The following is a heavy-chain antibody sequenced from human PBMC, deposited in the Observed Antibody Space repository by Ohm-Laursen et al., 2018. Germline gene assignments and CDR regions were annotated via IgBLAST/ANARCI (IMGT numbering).Heavy chain of an antibody. Sequence: SLRLSCAAPGFTFSSYGMHWVRQAPGKGLEWVAVIWYDGSNKYYADSVKGRFTISRDNSKNTLYLQMNSLRAEDTAVYYCAREGERWLQFGYYFDYWGQGTLVTVSS. J-gene: IGHJ4*02. V-gene: IGHV3-33*01. D-gene: IGHD5-24*01. CDR1: GFTFSSYG. CDR2: IWYDGSNK. CDR3: AREGERWLQFGYYFDY.